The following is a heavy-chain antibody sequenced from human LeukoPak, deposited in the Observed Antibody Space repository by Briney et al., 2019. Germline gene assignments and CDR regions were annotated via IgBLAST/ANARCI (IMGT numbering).Heavy chain of an antibody. CDR2: ISGSGGST. CDR3: AKEYDSSGYYYIFQY. V-gene: IGHV3-23*01. CDR1: GFTFSSYA. J-gene: IGHJ1*01. Sequence: GGSLRLSCAASGFTFSSYAMSWVRQAPGKGLEWVSAISGSGGSTYYADSVKGRFTISRDNSKNMLYLQMNSLRAEDTAVYYCAKEYDSSGYYYIFQYWGQGTLVTVSS. D-gene: IGHD3-22*01.